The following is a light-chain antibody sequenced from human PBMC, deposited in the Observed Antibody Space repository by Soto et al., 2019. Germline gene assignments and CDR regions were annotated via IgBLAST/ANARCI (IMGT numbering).Light chain of an antibody. V-gene: IGLV1-47*01. J-gene: IGLJ3*02. Sequence: QSVLTQPPSASGTPGQRVTISCSGSSSNIGSNYVYWYQQLPGTAPQLLIYTNNQRPPGVPDRFSGSKSGTAVSLAISGLRSEEEADYYCAAWDDSLSSWVFGGGTKLTVL. CDR1: SSNIGSNY. CDR3: AAWDDSLSSWV. CDR2: TNN.